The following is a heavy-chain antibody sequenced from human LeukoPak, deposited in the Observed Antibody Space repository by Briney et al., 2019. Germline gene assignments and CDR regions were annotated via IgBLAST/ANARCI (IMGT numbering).Heavy chain of an antibody. J-gene: IGHJ4*02. Sequence: GGSLRLSCAASGSTFSSHTMNWVRQAPGKGLEWISYISSTSSIIYYADSVKGRFTISRDNAKNSLYLQMSSLRAEDTAVYYCARAGMTGYYFDYWGQGTLVTVSS. CDR1: GSTFSSHT. CDR2: ISSTSSII. V-gene: IGHV3-48*04. CDR3: ARAGMTGYYFDY. D-gene: IGHD3-10*01.